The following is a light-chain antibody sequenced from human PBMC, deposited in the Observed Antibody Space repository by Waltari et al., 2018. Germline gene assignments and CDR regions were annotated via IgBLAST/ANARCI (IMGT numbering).Light chain of an antibody. CDR1: ALPKQY. J-gene: IGLJ2*01. Sequence: SYELPQPPSVSVSPGQTARITCPGDALPKQYAYWYQQKPGQAPVMVIFKDRERPPGIPERFSGSSSGTTVMLTISAVQAEDEADYYCQSADSRNTYVVFGGGTKLTVL. V-gene: IGLV3-25*03. CDR2: KDR. CDR3: QSADSRNTYVV.